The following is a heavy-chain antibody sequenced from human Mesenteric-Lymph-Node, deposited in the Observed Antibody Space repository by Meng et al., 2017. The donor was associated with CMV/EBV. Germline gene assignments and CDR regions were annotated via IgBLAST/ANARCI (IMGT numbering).Heavy chain of an antibody. Sequence: GGSLRLSCAASGFIFSTNWMHWVRQAPGKGLVWVSRINNDGSNTIYADSVKGRFTVSRDNAKNTLYLQMNSLRAEDTGVCYCARDMGIAATTLDHWGQGTLVTVSS. CDR3: ARDMGIAATTLDH. J-gene: IGHJ4*02. V-gene: IGHV3-74*01. CDR1: GFIFSTNW. CDR2: INNDGSNT. D-gene: IGHD6-13*01.